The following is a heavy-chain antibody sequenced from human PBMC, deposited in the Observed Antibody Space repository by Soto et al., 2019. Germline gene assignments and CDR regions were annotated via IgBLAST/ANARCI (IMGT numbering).Heavy chain of an antibody. D-gene: IGHD4-17*01. V-gene: IGHV4-34*01. J-gene: IGHJ4*02. CDR1: GGSFSGYY. CDR2: INHSGST. Sequence: SETLSLTCAVYGGSFSGYYWSWIRQPPGKGLEWIGEINHSGSTNYNPSLKCRVTISVDTSKNQFSLKLSSVTAADTAVYYCAIYGGNSVYFDYWGQGTLVTVSS. CDR3: AIYGGNSVYFDY.